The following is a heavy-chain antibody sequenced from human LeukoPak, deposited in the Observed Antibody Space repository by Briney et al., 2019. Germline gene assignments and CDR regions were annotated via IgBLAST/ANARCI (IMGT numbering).Heavy chain of an antibody. Sequence: GGSLRLSCAASGFTFSGSAMHWVRQASGKGLEWVGRIRSKANSYATAYAASVTGRFTISGDDSKNTAYLQMNSLKTEDTAVYYCTRHAAASRDYWGQGTLVTVSS. CDR3: TRHAAASRDY. V-gene: IGHV3-73*01. CDR1: GFTFSGSA. CDR2: IRSKANSYAT. J-gene: IGHJ4*02. D-gene: IGHD2-2*01.